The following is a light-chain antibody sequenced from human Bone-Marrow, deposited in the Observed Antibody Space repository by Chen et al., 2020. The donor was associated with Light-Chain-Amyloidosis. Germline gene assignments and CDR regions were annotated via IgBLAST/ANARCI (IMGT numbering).Light chain of an antibody. CDR3: QQYYSMWT. J-gene: IGKJ1*01. V-gene: IGKV4-1*01. CDR2: WAS. Sequence: DIVIPQSPDYLAVSLGKSATINCKSSQSVLYSSDNRNYLAWYQHKPGQPPKLLIYWASIRESGVPERFSGSWSGTDFTLTISSLQAEDVAVYYCQQYYSMWTFGQGTKVEVK. CDR1: QSVLYSSDNRNY.